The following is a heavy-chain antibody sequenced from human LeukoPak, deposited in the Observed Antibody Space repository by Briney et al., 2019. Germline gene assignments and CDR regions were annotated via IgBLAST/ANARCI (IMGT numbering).Heavy chain of an antibody. J-gene: IGHJ4*02. Sequence: SGGSLRLSCVASGFTFSYFGMHWVRQAPGKGLEWVAFIRYDGSNEYYAESVKGRFTISRDNSKNTLYLQMNSLRVEDTAAYHCAKIEGKYQLANIPDSWGQGTLVTVSS. CDR2: IRYDGSNE. CDR3: AKIEGKYQLANIPDS. D-gene: IGHD2-2*01. CDR1: GFTFSYFG. V-gene: IGHV3-30*02.